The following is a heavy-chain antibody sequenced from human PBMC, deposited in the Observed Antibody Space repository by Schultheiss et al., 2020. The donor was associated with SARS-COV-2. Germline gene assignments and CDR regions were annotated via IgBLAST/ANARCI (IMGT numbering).Heavy chain of an antibody. CDR2: ISYDGSNK. V-gene: IGHV3-30*04. Sequence: GGSLRLSCAASGFTFSGSAMHWVRQASGKGLEWVAVISYDGSNKYYADSVKGRFTISRDNAKNSLYLQMNSLRAEDTAVYYCARGRTTMIVVVITHYGMDVWGQGTTVTVSS. D-gene: IGHD3-22*01. CDR3: ARGRTTMIVVVITHYGMDV. CDR1: GFTFSGSA. J-gene: IGHJ6*02.